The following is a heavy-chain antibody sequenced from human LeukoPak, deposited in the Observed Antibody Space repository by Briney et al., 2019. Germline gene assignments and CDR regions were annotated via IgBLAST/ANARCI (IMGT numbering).Heavy chain of an antibody. Sequence: GGSLRLSCAASGFTLTIYWMYWVRQPPGKGLMWVSRFNTDASTTTYADFVKGRFTISRDNAKSTLYLQMNSLRAEDTAVYYCVPGGVGVTGLDIWGQGALVTVSS. J-gene: IGHJ4*02. V-gene: IGHV3-74*03. CDR1: GFTLTIYW. CDR3: VPGGVGVTGLDI. CDR2: FNTDASTT. D-gene: IGHD1-26*01.